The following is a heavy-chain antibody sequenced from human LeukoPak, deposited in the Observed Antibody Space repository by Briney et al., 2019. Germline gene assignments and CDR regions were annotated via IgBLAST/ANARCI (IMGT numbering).Heavy chain of an antibody. V-gene: IGHV3-64*01. CDR2: ISRNGGST. J-gene: IGHJ4*02. Sequence: GGSLRPSCAASGFTFSSYAMHWVRQAPGKGLEYVSAISRNGGSTYYANSVKGRFTISRGNSKNTLYLQMGSLRAEDMAVYYCARGGSGYCSSTSCFGFDYWGQGTLVTVSS. CDR3: ARGGSGYCSSTSCFGFDY. D-gene: IGHD2-2*01. CDR1: GFTFSSYA.